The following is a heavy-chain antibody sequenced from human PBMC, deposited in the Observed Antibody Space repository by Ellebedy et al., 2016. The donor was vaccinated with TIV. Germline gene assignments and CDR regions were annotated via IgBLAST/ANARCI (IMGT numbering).Heavy chain of an antibody. CDR3: ARRHDYGDYVDWFDP. D-gene: IGHD4-17*01. V-gene: IGHV1-69*04. CDR1: GGTFSSYA. J-gene: IGHJ5*02. Sequence: SVKVSCXASGGTFSSYAISWVRQAPGQGLEWMGRIIPILGIANYAQKFQGRVTITADKSTSTAYMELSSLRSEDTAVYYCARRHDYGDYVDWFDPWGQGTLVTVSS. CDR2: IIPILGIA.